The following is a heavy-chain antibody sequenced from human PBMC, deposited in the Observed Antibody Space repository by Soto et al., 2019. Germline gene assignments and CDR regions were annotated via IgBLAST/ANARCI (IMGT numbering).Heavy chain of an antibody. Sequence: LSCAASGFTFSSYAMSWVRQAPGKGLEWVSAISGSGGIPYFSDSVKGWFTISRDNSKNTLYLHMNSLRAEVTAVYYCAKEGIESIFQHWGQGTLVTVSS. V-gene: IGHV3-23*01. CDR1: GFTFSSYA. CDR2: ISGSGGIP. CDR3: AKEGIESIFQH. J-gene: IGHJ1*01. D-gene: IGHD2-15*01.